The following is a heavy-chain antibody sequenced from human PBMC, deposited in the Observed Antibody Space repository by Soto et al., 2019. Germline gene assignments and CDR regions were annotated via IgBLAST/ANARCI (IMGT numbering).Heavy chain of an antibody. D-gene: IGHD6-19*01. J-gene: IGHJ4*02. CDR1: GFTFSTYA. CDR3: AKAVAGILRGFDY. V-gene: IGHV3-23*01. Sequence: GGSLRLSCAASGFTFSTYAMNWVRQAPGKGLEWVSAISGSGGSTYYADSVKGRFTISRDNSKNTLYLQMNSLRAEDTALYYCAKAVAGILRGFDYWGQGTLVTVSS. CDR2: ISGSGGST.